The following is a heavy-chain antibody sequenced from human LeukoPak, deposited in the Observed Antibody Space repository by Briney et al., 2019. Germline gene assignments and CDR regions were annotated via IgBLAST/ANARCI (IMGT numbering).Heavy chain of an antibody. CDR1: GYTFTSYD. V-gene: IGHV1-18*01. J-gene: IGHJ4*02. Sequence: ASVKVSCKASGYTFTSYDIHWVRQAPGQGLEWMGWISPHNGNTHYAQKVQGRVTMTTDTSTSTAYMELRSLRSDDTAVYYCARVSGLIVVVPAAIDYWGQGTLVTVFS. CDR2: ISPHNGNT. CDR3: ARVSGLIVVVPAAIDY. D-gene: IGHD2-2*01.